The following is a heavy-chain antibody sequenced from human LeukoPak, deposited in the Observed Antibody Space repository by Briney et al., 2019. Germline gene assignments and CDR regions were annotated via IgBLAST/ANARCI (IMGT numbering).Heavy chain of an antibody. J-gene: IGHJ6*03. CDR2: IHNNGNR. CDR1: GGSVSYYY. D-gene: IGHD2-15*01. V-gene: IGHV4-4*07. CDR3: ARGYCSGGSCYSYYYYNYMDV. Sequence: SETLSLTCSVSGGSVSYYYWSWIRQSAGKGLEWIGRIHNNGNRNYNPSLRARVTISVDTSKNQFSLKLSSVTAADTAVYYCARGYCSGGSCYSYYYYNYMDVWGKGTTVTVSS.